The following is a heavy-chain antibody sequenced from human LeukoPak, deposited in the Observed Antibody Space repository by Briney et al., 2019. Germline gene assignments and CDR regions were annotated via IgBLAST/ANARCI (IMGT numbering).Heavy chain of an antibody. V-gene: IGHV3-23*01. D-gene: IGHD3-10*01. CDR1: GGTFSSYA. CDR2: ISGSGGST. Sequence: SCKASGGTFSSYAISWVRQAPGKGLEWVSAISGSGGSTYYADSVKGRFTISRDNSKNTLYLQMNSLRAEDTAVYYCAKGSPLWFGELLFDYWGQGTLVTVSS. J-gene: IGHJ4*02. CDR3: AKGSPLWFGELLFDY.